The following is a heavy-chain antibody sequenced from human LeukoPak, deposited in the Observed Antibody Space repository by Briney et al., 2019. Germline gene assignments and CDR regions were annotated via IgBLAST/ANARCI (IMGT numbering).Heavy chain of an antibody. CDR3: ARDELGFDP. CDR2: IYTSGST. Sequence: SETLSLTCTVSGGSISSGSYYWSWIRQPAGKGLEWIGRIYTSGSTNYNPSLKSRVTMSVDTSKNQFSLKLSSVTAADTAVYYCARDELGFDPWGQGTLVTVSS. CDR1: GGSISSGSYY. D-gene: IGHD1-7*01. J-gene: IGHJ5*02. V-gene: IGHV4-61*02.